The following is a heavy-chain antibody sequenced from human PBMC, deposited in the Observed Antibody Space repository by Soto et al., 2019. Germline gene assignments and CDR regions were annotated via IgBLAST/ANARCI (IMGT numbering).Heavy chain of an antibody. D-gene: IGHD2-21*02. V-gene: IGHV3-30*18. CDR2: ISYDGSNK. Sequence: QVQLVESGGGVVQPGRSLRLSCAASGFTFSSYGMHWVRQAPGKGLEWVAVISYDGSNKYYADSVKGRFTISRDNSKNTLYLQMNSLRPEDTAVYYCAKDTRYCGGDCYAYYYYYGMDVWGQGTTVTVSS. J-gene: IGHJ6*02. CDR1: GFTFSSYG. CDR3: AKDTRYCGGDCYAYYYYYGMDV.